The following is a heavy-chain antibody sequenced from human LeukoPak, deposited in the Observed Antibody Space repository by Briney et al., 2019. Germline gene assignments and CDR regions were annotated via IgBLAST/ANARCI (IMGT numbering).Heavy chain of an antibody. V-gene: IGHV3-66*01. CDR3: ARDRGRSSGYFSPVPPTYYFDY. CDR1: GFTVSRNY. Sequence: GGSLRLSCTVSGFTVSRNYMSWVRQAPGKGLEWVSLIYAGGSTYYADSVKGRFTISRDNSKNTLYLQMNSLRAEDTAVYYCARDRGRSSGYFSPVPPTYYFDYWGQGTLVTVSS. J-gene: IGHJ4*02. CDR2: IYAGGST. D-gene: IGHD3-22*01.